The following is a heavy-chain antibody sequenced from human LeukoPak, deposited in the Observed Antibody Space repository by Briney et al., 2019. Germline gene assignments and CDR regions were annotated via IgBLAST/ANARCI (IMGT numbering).Heavy chain of an antibody. CDR2: TSGSGGTT. J-gene: IGHJ5*02. V-gene: IGHV3-23*01. D-gene: IGHD4-23*01. CDR3: AKDNGNSVTGYFDP. Sequence: GGSLRLSCAASGFTFSSYAMSWVRQAPGKGLEWVSVTSGSGGTTYYADSVKGRFTISRDNSKNTLYLQMNSLRAEDTAVYYCAKDNGNSVTGYFDPWGQGTLVTVSS. CDR1: GFTFSSYA.